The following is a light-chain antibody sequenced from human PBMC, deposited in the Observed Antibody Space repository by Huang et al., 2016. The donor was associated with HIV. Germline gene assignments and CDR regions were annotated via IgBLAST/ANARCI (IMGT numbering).Light chain of an antibody. CDR1: QGVRTN. J-gene: IGKJ3*01. CDR2: GAS. V-gene: IGKV3-15*01. Sequence: EIVMTQSPATLSVSPGEIATLTCRASQGVRTNLAWYQQKPGQAPRLVIYGASTRAPGSPDRFSGSGSGTEFTLTISSLQTEDVAVYYCQQYNKWPDFTFGPGTKVDV. CDR3: QQYNKWPDFT.